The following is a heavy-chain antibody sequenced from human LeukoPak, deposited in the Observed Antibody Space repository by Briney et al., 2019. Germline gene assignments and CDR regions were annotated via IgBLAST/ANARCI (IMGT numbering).Heavy chain of an antibody. J-gene: IGHJ4*02. V-gene: IGHV3-7*01. CDR1: GFTFSSYW. D-gene: IGHD6-19*01. CDR3: ARDQGHYSSGWYAHETPTHHFDY. Sequence: GGSLRLSCAASGFTFSSYWMSWVRQAPGKGLEWVANIKQDGSEKYYVDSVKGRFTISRDNAKNSLYLQMNSLRAEDTAVYYCARDQGHYSSGWYAHETPTHHFDYWGQGTLVTVSS. CDR2: IKQDGSEK.